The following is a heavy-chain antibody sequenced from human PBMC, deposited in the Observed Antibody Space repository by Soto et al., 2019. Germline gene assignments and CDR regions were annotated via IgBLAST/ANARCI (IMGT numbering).Heavy chain of an antibody. V-gene: IGHV3-48*02. D-gene: IGHD3-10*01. Sequence: GGSMSLSCAASGLTFSSYSINWVRQAPGKGLGWVSYISSSRSTIYYAGSVKGRFTISRDNAKNSLYLQMNSLRDEDTAVYYGAREGSVGYYYGSGSYYAFDFWGQGTLVTVSS. CDR1: GLTFSSYS. CDR3: AREGSVGYYYGSGSYYAFDF. CDR2: ISSSRSTI. J-gene: IGHJ4*02.